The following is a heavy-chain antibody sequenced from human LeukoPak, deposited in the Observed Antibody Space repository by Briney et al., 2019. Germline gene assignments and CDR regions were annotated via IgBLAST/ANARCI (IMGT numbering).Heavy chain of an antibody. CDR2: IYYSGST. CDR3: ARRTAADGAQDY. D-gene: IGHD6-13*01. Sequence: SETPSLTRTVSGGSISSSNYHWGWIRQPPGKGLEWIGSIYYSGSTYYNPSLKSRVTISVDTSKNQFSLKLSSVTAADTAVYYCARRTAADGAQDYWGQGTLVTVSS. J-gene: IGHJ4*02. CDR1: GGSISSSNYH. V-gene: IGHV4-39*01.